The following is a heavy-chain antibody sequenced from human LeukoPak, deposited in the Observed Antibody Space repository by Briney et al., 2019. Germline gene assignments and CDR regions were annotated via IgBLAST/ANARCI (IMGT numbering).Heavy chain of an antibody. V-gene: IGHV3-21*06. J-gene: IGHJ4*02. CDR1: GFTFSGYS. CDR3: ARGALDY. Sequence: GGSLRLSCTASGFTFSGYSLNWVRQAPGKGLEWVSTTSRRGSYVYYADKVKGRFTISRDNAKNSLYLQMNSLRAEDTAVYYCARGALDYWGQGTLVTVSS. CDR2: TSRRGSYV.